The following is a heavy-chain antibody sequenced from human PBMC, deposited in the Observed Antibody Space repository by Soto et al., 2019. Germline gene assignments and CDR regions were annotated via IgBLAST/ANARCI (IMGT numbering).Heavy chain of an antibody. D-gene: IGHD3-10*01. J-gene: IGHJ4*02. Sequence: EVQLLESGGGLVQPGGSLRLSCAASGFTFSSYAMSWVRQPPGKGLEWVSAISGSGGSTYYADSVKGRFTISRANSKNTLYLQMNSLRAEDTAVYYCAKSSGYYGSGSYYPFDYWGQGTLVTVSS. CDR2: ISGSGGST. CDR1: GFTFSSYA. V-gene: IGHV3-23*01. CDR3: AKSSGYYGSGSYYPFDY.